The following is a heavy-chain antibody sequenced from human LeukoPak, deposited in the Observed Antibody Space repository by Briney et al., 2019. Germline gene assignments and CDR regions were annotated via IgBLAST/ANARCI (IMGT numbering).Heavy chain of an antibody. CDR2: INSDGSST. V-gene: IGHV3-74*01. CDR1: GFTYSSYW. Sequence: GGSLRLSCAASGFTYSSYWMHWVRQAPGKGLVWVSRINSDGSSTSYADSVKGRFTISRDNAKNTLYLQMNSLRAEDTAVYHCAGDGPNDAFDIWGQGTMVTDSS. J-gene: IGHJ3*02. CDR3: AGDGPNDAFDI. D-gene: IGHD7-27*01.